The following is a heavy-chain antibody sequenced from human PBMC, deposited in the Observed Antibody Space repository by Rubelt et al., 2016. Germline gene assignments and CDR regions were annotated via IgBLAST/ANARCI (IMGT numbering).Heavy chain of an antibody. CDR3: ARGPKYSSSNIDY. CDR2: MNPNSGNT. Sequence: MGWMNPNSGNTGYAQKFQGRVTMTRNTSISTAYMELSSLRSEDTAVYYCARGPKYSSSNIDYWGQGTLVTVSS. J-gene: IGHJ4*02. D-gene: IGHD6-13*01. V-gene: IGHV1-8*01.